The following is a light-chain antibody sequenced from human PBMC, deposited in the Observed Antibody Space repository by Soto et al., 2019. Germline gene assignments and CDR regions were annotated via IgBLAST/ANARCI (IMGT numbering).Light chain of an antibody. CDR1: QSVSSN. CDR3: HQYASSPQT. CDR2: GAS. V-gene: IGKV3-15*01. Sequence: EIVMTQSPATLSVSPGERATLSCRASQSVSSNLAWYQQKPGQAPRLLMYGASTRATGIPARFSGSGSGTDFTLTISSLQSEAFAVYFCHQYASSPQTFGQGTKVDIK. J-gene: IGKJ1*01.